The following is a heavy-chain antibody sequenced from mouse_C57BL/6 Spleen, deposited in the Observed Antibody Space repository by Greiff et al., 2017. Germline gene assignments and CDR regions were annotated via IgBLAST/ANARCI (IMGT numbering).Heavy chain of an antibody. CDR2: IRNKANGYTT. D-gene: IGHD3-2*02. CDR3: ARYGSGYTYYFDS. J-gene: IGHJ2*01. Sequence: EVQGVESGGGLVQPGGSLSLSCAASGFPFPAYYMSWVRQPPGKALAWLGFIRNKANGYTTEYSASVKGRFTISRDNSQSILYLQMNALGAEDSATYYCARYGSGYTYYFDSWGQGTTLTVSS. V-gene: IGHV7-3*01. CDR1: GFPFPAYY.